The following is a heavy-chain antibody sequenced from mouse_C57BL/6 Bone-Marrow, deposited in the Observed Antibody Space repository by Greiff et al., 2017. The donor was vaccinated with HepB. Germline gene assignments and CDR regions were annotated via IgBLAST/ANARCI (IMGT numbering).Heavy chain of an antibody. V-gene: IGHV1-85*01. CDR1: GYTFTSYD. J-gene: IGHJ1*03. Sequence: QVHVKQSGPELVKPGASVKLSCKASGYTFTSYDINWVKQRPGQGLEWIGWIYPRDGSTKYNEKFKGKATLTVDTSSSTAYMELHSLTSEDSAVYFGARRGYGSSYWYFDVWGTGTTVTVSS. CDR2: IYPRDGST. D-gene: IGHD1-1*01. CDR3: ARRGYGSSYWYFDV.